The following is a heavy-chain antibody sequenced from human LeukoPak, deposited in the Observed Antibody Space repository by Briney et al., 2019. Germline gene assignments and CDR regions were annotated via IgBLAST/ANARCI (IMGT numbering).Heavy chain of an antibody. CDR1: GFTFDDYA. V-gene: IGHV3-9*01. Sequence: GRSLRLSCVVSGFTFDDYAMHWVRQAPGKGLDWVSVIGSNSGTILYADSVKGRFTISRDNAKNSLYLQMNSLRVEDTALYYCAKGGYYGSGSPIDYWGQGTLVTVSS. CDR2: IGSNSGTI. J-gene: IGHJ4*02. CDR3: AKGGYYGSGSPIDY. D-gene: IGHD3-10*01.